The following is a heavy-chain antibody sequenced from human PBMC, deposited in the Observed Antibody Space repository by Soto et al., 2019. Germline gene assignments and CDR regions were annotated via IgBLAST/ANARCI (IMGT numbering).Heavy chain of an antibody. CDR1: SVSNAW. V-gene: IGHV3-15*07. Sequence: SVSNAWMNWVRQAPGKGLEWVGRIKSKTDGGTTDYAAPVKGRFTISRDDSKNTLYLQMNSLKTEDTAVYYCTKIPNPYSGYDTSDYWGQGTLVTVSS. CDR2: IKSKTDGGTT. CDR3: TKIPNPYSGYDTSDY. J-gene: IGHJ4*02. D-gene: IGHD5-12*01.